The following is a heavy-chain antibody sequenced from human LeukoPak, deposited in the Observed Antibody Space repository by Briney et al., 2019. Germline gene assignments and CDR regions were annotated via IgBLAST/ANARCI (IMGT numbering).Heavy chain of an antibody. Sequence: GESRKISCQGSGYSFTSYWIGWVRPMPGKGLEWIGIIYPGDSDTRYSPSFQGQVTISADKSISTAYLQWSSLKASDTAMYYCARSPIMITFGGVIVPFDYWGQGTLVTVSS. D-gene: IGHD3-16*02. J-gene: IGHJ4*02. V-gene: IGHV5-51*03. CDR2: IYPGDSDT. CDR3: ARSPIMITFGGVIVPFDY. CDR1: GYSFTSYW.